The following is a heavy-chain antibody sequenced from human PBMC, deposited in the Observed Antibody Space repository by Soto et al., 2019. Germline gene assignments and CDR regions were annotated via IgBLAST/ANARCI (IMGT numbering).Heavy chain of an antibody. V-gene: IGHV3-49*03. CDR1: GFTFEDYA. J-gene: IGHJ4*02. D-gene: IGHD3-22*01. Sequence: GGSLRLSCTASGFTFEDYALNWFRQAPGGGLQWVGFMTSKSYGGTTHYAATLLGRFTMSRDDSRSIAYLQMNSLEPEDTGIYYCTRVLRVVVGTRYFDDRGPRTLLTGS. CDR3: TRVLRVVVGTRYFDD. CDR2: MTSKSYGGTT.